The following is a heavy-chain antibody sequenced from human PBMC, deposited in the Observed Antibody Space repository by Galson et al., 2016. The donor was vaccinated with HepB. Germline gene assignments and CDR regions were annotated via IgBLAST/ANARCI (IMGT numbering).Heavy chain of an antibody. CDR2: IDHYGST. CDR1: GGSFSDYS. J-gene: IGHJ6*02. Sequence: SETLSLTCAVYGGSFSDYSWTWIRQPPGKGLEWIGEIDHYGSTNYNLSLKSRVTMSLDRSENQFSLKLNSVTAADTALYYCARARGGSGLVRGVISGMDVWGQGPTVTVSS. CDR3: ARARGGSGLVRGVISGMDV. D-gene: IGHD3-10*01. V-gene: IGHV4-34*01.